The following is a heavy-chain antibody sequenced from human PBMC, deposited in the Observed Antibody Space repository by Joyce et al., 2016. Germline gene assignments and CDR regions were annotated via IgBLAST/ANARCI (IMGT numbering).Heavy chain of an antibody. CDR2: IYRSGSN. J-gene: IGHJ4*02. Sequence: QVQLQESGPGLVKPSQTLSLTCTVSGDSISSGTYDWSWIRQPAGKGLEWIGRIYRSGSNKYIPSHQSRVTISVDTSKNQFSLTLRSVTAADMAVYYCARDLVATVGGFDYWGQGTLVTVSS. D-gene: IGHD5-12*01. CDR3: ARDLVATVGGFDY. CDR1: GDSISSGTYD. V-gene: IGHV4-61*02.